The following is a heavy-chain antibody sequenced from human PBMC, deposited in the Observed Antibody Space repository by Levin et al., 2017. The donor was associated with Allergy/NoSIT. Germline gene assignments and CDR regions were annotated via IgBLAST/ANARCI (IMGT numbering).Heavy chain of an antibody. Sequence: QAGGSLRLSCTASGFIFSSYWMHWVRQAPGKGPVWVSRIKSDGSSTSYADSVKGRFTISRDNAKNTLYLQMNSLRVEDTAVYYCARPALWFGDNWFDPWGQGTLVTVSS. CDR1: GFIFSSYW. D-gene: IGHD3-10*01. J-gene: IGHJ5*02. CDR2: IKSDGSST. V-gene: IGHV3-74*01. CDR3: ARPALWFGDNWFDP.